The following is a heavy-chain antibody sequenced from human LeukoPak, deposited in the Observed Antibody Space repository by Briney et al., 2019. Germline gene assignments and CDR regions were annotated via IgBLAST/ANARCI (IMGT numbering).Heavy chain of an antibody. D-gene: IGHD3-10*01. CDR2: IYHSGST. CDR1: GGSISSGGYS. V-gene: IGHV4-30-2*01. J-gene: IGHJ3*02. CDR3: ARERITMVRGGRGAFDI. Sequence: PSETLSLTCAVSGGSISSGGYSWSWIRQPPGKGLEWIGYIYHSGSTYYNPSLKSRVTISVDRSKNQFSLKLSSVTAADTAVYYCARERITMVRGGRGAFDIWGQGTMVTVSS.